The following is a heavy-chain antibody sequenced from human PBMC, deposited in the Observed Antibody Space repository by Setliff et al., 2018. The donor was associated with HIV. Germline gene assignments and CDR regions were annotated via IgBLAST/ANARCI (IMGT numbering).Heavy chain of an antibody. Sequence: GGSLRLSCAASGFTFSSYWMHWVRQGPGKGLEWVSSISWNRGTIGYADSVKGRFTISRDDAKNSLELQMNSLRPEDTALYYCAKGSRAYKAPLDYWGQGTLVTVSS. CDR3: AKGSRAYKAPLDY. CDR1: GFTFSSYW. V-gene: IGHV3-9*01. D-gene: IGHD1-1*01. J-gene: IGHJ4*02. CDR2: ISWNRGTI.